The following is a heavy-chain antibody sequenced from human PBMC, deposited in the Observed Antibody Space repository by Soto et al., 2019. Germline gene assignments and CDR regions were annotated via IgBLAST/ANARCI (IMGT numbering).Heavy chain of an antibody. V-gene: IGHV3-48*02. Sequence: GGSLRLSCAASGFTFSSYSMNWVRQAPGKGLEWVSYISSSSSTIYYADSVKGRFTISRDNAKNSLYLQMNSLRDEDTAVYYCARDPGIYYDSSGYYMYYFDYWGQGTLVTVSS. J-gene: IGHJ4*02. D-gene: IGHD3-22*01. CDR3: ARDPGIYYDSSGYYMYYFDY. CDR2: ISSSSSTI. CDR1: GFTFSSYS.